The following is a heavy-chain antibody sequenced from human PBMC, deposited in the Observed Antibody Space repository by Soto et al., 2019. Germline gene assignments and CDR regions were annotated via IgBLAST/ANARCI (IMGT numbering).Heavy chain of an antibody. V-gene: IGHV4-31*03. CDR2: VTHSGSS. J-gene: IGHJ4*02. D-gene: IGHD6-6*01. CDR3: ARTRTDTRSSFEH. CDR1: RDSISRGDYY. Sequence: QVQLQASGPGLVRPSQTLSLTCTVSRDSISRGDYYWSWIRQHAGKGLEWIGYVTHSGSSFYSPSRQSRGIISVDPSQNQFALTLTPVTDADTAVYYCARTRTDTRSSFEHWGQGTLVTVSS.